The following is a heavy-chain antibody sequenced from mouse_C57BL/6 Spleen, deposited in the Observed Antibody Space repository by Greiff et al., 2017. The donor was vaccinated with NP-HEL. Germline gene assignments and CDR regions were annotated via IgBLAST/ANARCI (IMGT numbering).Heavy chain of an antibody. CDR3: ARSHYYGSSYFAY. J-gene: IGHJ3*01. CDR1: GYTFTDYN. CDR2: INPNNGGT. V-gene: IGHV1-22*01. Sequence: VQLQQSGPELVKPGASVKMSCKASGYTFTDYNMHWVKQSHGKSLEWIGYINPNNGGTSYNQKFKGKATLTVNKSSSTAYMELRSLTSEDSAVYYCARSHYYGSSYFAYWGQGTLVTVSA. D-gene: IGHD1-1*01.